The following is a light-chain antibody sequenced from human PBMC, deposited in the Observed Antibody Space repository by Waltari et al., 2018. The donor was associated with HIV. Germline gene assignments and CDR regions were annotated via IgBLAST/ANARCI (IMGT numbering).Light chain of an antibody. CDR2: KAS. CDR3: QQYNTSPWT. CDR1: QSISSW. V-gene: IGKV1-5*03. J-gene: IGKJ1*01. Sequence: DIQMTQSPSTLSASLGDRVTITCRASQSISSWLAWYQQKPGKAPDLLIYKASSLESGVPSRFSCSGSGTEFTLTISSLQPDDFATYYCQQYNTSPWTFGQGTKVEVK.